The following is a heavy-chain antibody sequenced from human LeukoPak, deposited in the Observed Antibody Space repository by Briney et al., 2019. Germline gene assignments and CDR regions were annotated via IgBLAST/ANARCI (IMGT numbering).Heavy chain of an antibody. D-gene: IGHD2-15*01. Sequence: PSETLSLTCTVSGGSISSGGYYWSWIRQPPGKGLEWIGYIYHSGSTYYNTSLKSRVTISVDRSKNQFSLKLSSVTAADTAVYYCARDGRHHVDPPNAFDIWGQGTMVTVSS. J-gene: IGHJ3*02. CDR3: ARDGRHHVDPPNAFDI. CDR2: IYHSGST. CDR1: GGSISSGGYY. V-gene: IGHV4-30-2*01.